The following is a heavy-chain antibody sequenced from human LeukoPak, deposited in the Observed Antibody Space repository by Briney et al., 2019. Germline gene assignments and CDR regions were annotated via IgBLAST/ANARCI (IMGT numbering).Heavy chain of an antibody. D-gene: IGHD1-26*01. V-gene: IGHV4-34*01. CDR3: ARGRRELPYYYYYMDV. Sequence: PSETLSLTCAVYGGSFSGYYWSWIRQPPGKGLEWIGEINHSGSTNYNPSLKSRVTISVDTSKNQFSLKLSSVTAADTAVYYCARGRRELPYYYYYMDVWGKGTTVTVSS. CDR1: GGSFSGYY. CDR2: INHSGST. J-gene: IGHJ6*03.